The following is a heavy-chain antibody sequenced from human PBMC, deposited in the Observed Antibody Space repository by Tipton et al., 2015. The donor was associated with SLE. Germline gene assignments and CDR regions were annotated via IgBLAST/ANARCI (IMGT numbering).Heavy chain of an antibody. J-gene: IGHJ4*02. V-gene: IGHV1-46*01. CDR1: GYTLTSYY. D-gene: IGHD5-24*01. CDR2: INPSGGYT. Sequence: QSGPEVKKPGASVKVSCKASGYTLTSYYIHWVRQAPGHGLEWMGIINPSGGYTTYAQKFQGRVTMTSDTSTSTVYVELSSLRSEDTAVYYCARVRRDGYNFGEVDSWGQGTLVTVSS. CDR3: ARVRRDGYNFGEVDS.